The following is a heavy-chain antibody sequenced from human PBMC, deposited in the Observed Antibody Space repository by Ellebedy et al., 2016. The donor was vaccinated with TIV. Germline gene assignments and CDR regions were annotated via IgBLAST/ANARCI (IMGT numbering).Heavy chain of an antibody. D-gene: IGHD3-22*01. CDR1: GYTLTSYG. J-gene: IGHJ4*02. CDR3: AGSTLIRPGVITTTRPFDY. V-gene: IGHV1-18*01. Sequence: AASVNVSCKASGYTLTSYGSSWVRQAPGQGLEWMGWISAYNSNTNYAQKLQGRVTMTTDTSTSTAYMELRSLRSDDTAVYYCAGSTLIRPGVITTTRPFDYWGQGTLVTVSS. CDR2: ISAYNSNT.